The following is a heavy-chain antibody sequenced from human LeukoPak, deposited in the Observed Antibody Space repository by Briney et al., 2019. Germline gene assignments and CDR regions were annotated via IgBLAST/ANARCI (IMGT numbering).Heavy chain of an antibody. J-gene: IGHJ4*02. D-gene: IGHD3-3*01. CDR1: GFTFSDYY. CDR3: AREPFWSGYFANLHFDY. CDR2: ISSSGST. V-gene: IGHV3-11*04. Sequence: PGGSLRLSCAASGFTFSDYYMSWIRQAPGKGLEWVSYISSSGSTYYADSVKGRFTISRDNAKNSLFLQMNSLRAEDTAVYYCAREPFWSGYFANLHFDYWGQGTLVTVSS.